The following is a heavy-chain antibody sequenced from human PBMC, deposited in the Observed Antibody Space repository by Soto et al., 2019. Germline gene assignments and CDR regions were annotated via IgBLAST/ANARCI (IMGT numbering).Heavy chain of an antibody. CDR3: ANWGGSSWYGGTDAFDI. D-gene: IGHD6-13*01. CDR2: INAGNGNT. J-gene: IGHJ3*02. V-gene: IGHV1-3*01. CDR1: GYTFTSYA. Sequence: ASVKVSCKASGYTFTSYAIHWVRQAPGQRLEWMGWINAGNGNTKYSQKFQGRVTITRDTSASTAYMELSSLRSEDTAVYYCANWGGSSWYGGTDAFDIWGQGTMVTVSS.